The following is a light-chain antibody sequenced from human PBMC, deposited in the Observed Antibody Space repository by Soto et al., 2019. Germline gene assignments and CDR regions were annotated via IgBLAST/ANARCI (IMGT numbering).Light chain of an antibody. J-gene: IGLJ1*01. V-gene: IGLV2-14*01. Sequence: QSVLTQPASVSGSPGQSITISCTGTSTDVGGYKYVSWYQQHPGTAPKLMIFEVNGRPSGVSDRFSGSKSGNTASLTISGLQPEDEADYYCSSYTSSSTYVFGTGTKVTVL. CDR3: SSYTSSSTYV. CDR2: EVN. CDR1: STDVGGYKY.